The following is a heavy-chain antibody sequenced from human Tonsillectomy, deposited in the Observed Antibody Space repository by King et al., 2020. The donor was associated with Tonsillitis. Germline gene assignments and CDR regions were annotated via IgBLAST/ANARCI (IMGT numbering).Heavy chain of an antibody. CDR1: GGSFSVYY. V-gene: IGHV4-34*01. J-gene: IGHJ4*02. CDR2: SNHGGST. D-gene: IGHD4-23*01. CDR3: ATATYGGSAFAF. Sequence: VQLQQWGAGLLKPSETLSLTCAVYGGSFSVYYWNWIRQAPGKGLEWIGESNHGGSTNYNPSLKSRVTMSVDTSSSQFSLSLSSVTAADSAVYFCATATYGGSAFAFWGQGTLVTVSS.